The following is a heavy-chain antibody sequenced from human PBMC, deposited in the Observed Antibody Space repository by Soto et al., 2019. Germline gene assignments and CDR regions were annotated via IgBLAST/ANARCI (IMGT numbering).Heavy chain of an antibody. CDR3: ARADLIVVVVAATDVWFDP. D-gene: IGHD2-15*01. CDR1: GGTFSSYA. Sequence: SVKVSCKASGGTFSSYAISWVRQAPGQGLEWMGGIIPIFGTANYAQKFQGRVTITADESTSTAYMELSSLRSEDTAVYYCARADLIVVVVAATDVWFDPWGQGTLVTVSS. V-gene: IGHV1-69*13. J-gene: IGHJ5*02. CDR2: IIPIFGTA.